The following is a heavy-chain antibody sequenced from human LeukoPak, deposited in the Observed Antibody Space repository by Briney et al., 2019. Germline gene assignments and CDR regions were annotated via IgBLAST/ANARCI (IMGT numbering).Heavy chain of an antibody. J-gene: IGHJ4*02. V-gene: IGHV3-48*01. CDR2: ISSSSGTI. Sequence: PARSMRLSCAASGFTFSSYSMSWVRQVPRTGLELVSYISSSSGTIYYADSVKGRRTLSRGSAEESQYVQLISLCAEVPGINWNGGSTGYANSVKGRFTISRDNAKNSLYLQMNSLRAEDTALYYCARGARGVSGYYFDYWGQGTLVTVSS. CDR3: GGSTGYANSVKGRFTISRDNAKNSLYLQMNSLRAEDTALYYCARGARGVSGYYFDY. D-gene: IGHD2-15*01. CDR1: GFTFSSYS.